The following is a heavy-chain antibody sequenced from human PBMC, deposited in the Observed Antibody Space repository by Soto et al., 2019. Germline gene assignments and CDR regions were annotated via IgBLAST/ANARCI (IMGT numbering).Heavy chain of an antibody. CDR3: TREDGDYAFDY. V-gene: IGHV3-49*03. Sequence: GGSLRLSCAASGFTFGDYDMNWFRQAPGKGLEWVGFIRSETYGGTTEYAAAVKGRFTISRDDSKSIAYLQMNSLKTEDTAVYYGTREDGDYAFDYWGQGTLVTVSS. D-gene: IGHD4-17*01. CDR2: IRSETYGGTT. CDR1: GFTFGDYD. J-gene: IGHJ4*02.